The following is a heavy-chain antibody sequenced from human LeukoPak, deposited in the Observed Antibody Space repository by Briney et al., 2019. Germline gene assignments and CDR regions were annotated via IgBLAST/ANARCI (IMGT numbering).Heavy chain of an antibody. J-gene: IGHJ4*02. CDR1: GYIFTSYG. CDR2: ISAYNGNT. CDR3: ASGYCSSTSCSEFDY. V-gene: IGHV1-18*01. D-gene: IGHD2-2*03. Sequence: ASVKVSCTASGYIFTSYGISWVRQAPGQGLEWMGWISAYNGNTNYAQKLQGRVTMTTDTSTSTAYMELRSLRSDDTAVYYCASGYCSSTSCSEFDYWGQGTLVTVSS.